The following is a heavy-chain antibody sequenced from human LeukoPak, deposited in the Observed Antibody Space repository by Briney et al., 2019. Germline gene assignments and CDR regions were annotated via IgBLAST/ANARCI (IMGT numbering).Heavy chain of an antibody. CDR3: ARVGHTQTFDY. Sequence: ASVKVSCKASGYTFTSYYTHWVRQAPGQGLEWMGIINPSGGSTSYAQKFQGRVTMTRDMSTSTVYMELSSLRSEDTAVYYCARVGHTQTFDYWGQGTLVTVSS. V-gene: IGHV1-46*01. J-gene: IGHJ4*02. CDR1: GYTFTSYY. D-gene: IGHD2-2*02. CDR2: INPSGGST.